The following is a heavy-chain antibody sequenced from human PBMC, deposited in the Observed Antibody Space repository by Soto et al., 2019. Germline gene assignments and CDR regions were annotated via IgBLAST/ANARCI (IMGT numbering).Heavy chain of an antibody. CDR2: ISGSGGST. D-gene: IGHD6-19*01. CDR3: AKDLKAGPYYYYGMDV. Sequence: PGGSLRLSCAASGFTFSSYAMSWVRQAPGKGLEWVSAISGSGGSTYYADSVKGRFTISRDNSKNTLYLQMNSLRAEDTAVYYCAKDLKAGPYYYYGMDVWGQGTTVTVSS. J-gene: IGHJ6*02. V-gene: IGHV3-23*01. CDR1: GFTFSSYA.